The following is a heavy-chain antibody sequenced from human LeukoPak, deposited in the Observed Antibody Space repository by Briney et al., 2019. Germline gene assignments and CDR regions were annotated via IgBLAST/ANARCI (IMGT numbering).Heavy chain of an antibody. CDR1: GYTFTSYY. CDR2: INPSGGRT. J-gene: IGHJ4*02. CDR3: ARGRGQRGAHFDY. V-gene: IGHV1-46*01. Sequence: ASVKVSCKASGYTFTSYYMHWVRQAPGQGLEWMGIINPSGGRTSYAQKFQGRVSMTRDTSISTAYMELSRLRSDDTAVYYCARGRGQRGAHFDYWGQGTLVTVSS.